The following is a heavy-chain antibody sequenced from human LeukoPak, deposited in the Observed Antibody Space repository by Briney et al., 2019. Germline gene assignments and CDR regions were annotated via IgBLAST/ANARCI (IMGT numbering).Heavy chain of an antibody. D-gene: IGHD3-22*01. CDR1: GGSISSSSYY. CDR2: IYYSGST. J-gene: IGHJ5*02. CDR3: ARGEFVVVITPSWFDP. Sequence: PSETLSLTCTVSGGSISSSSYYWGWIRQPPGKGLEWIGRIYYSGSTYYNPSLKSRVTISVDTSKNQFSLKLSSVTAADTAVYYCARGEFVVVITPSWFDPWGQGTLVTVSS. V-gene: IGHV4-39*07.